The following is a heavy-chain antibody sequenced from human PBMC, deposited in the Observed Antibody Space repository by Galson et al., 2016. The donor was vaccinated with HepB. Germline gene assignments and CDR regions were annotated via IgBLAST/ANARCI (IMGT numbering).Heavy chain of an antibody. D-gene: IGHD3-22*01. Sequence: SVKVSCKASGFTLSHYGINWVRQAPGQGLEWMGWISAYNGNTNFAQKFQGRVTMTTDTSTNTAYLELRSLRSDDTAVYYCARTRHYDSSGYYHWGQGTLVTVSS. CDR3: ARTRHYDSSGYYH. V-gene: IGHV1-18*01. J-gene: IGHJ4*02. CDR2: ISAYNGNT. CDR1: GFTLSHYG.